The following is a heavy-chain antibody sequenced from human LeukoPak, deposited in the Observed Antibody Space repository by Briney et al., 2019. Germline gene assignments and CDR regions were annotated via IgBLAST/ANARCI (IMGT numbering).Heavy chain of an antibody. D-gene: IGHD3-3*01. CDR1: GFTFSSYS. CDR3: ARATPIFGVVIAPFDY. CDR2: ISSSSHI. J-gene: IGHJ4*02. Sequence: GGSLRLSCAASGFTFSSYSMNWVRQAPGKGLEWVSSISSSSHIYYADSVKGRFTISRDNAKNSLYLQMNSLRAEDTAVYYCARATPIFGVVIAPFDYWGQGTLVTVSS. V-gene: IGHV3-21*01.